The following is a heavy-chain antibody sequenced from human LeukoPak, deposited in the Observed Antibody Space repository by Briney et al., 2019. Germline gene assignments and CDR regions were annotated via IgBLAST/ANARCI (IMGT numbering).Heavy chain of an antibody. Sequence: GGSLRLSCAASGFTFSSYAMSWVRQAPGKGLEWASAISGSGGSTYYADSVKGRFTTSRDNSKNTLYLQLNSLRAEDTAVYYCAKEYNWLDPFDYWGQGTLVTVSS. J-gene: IGHJ4*02. D-gene: IGHD6-19*01. V-gene: IGHV3-23*01. CDR2: ISGSGGST. CDR3: AKEYNWLDPFDY. CDR1: GFTFSSYA.